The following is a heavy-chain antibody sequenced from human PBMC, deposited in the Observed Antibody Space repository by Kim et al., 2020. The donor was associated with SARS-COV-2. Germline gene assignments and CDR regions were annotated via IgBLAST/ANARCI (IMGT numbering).Heavy chain of an antibody. V-gene: IGHV3-9*01. J-gene: IGHJ6*02. Sequence: GQADPVKGRITISRDNARNTLYLQRNSLRPEDTVFYYCGKDRGFNDFAMDVWGQGTTVTVS. D-gene: IGHD2-8*01. CDR3: GKDRGFNDFAMDV.